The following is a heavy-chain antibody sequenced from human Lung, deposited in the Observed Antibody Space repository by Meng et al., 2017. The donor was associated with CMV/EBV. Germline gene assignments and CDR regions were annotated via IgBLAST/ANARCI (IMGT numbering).Heavy chain of an antibody. CDR1: GFTFSDYA. CDR2: IRNRAYGGTT. Sequence: GGSLRLXCTASGFTFSDYAITWVRQAPGKGLEWVGLIRNRAYGGTTEYAASVRGRFTVSRDDSKNIAYLQMNSLKTKDTAVYSCVKEHLPVFGVGLPGDCXGQGXLVTVSS. CDR3: VKEHLPVFGVGLPGDC. V-gene: IGHV3-49*04. D-gene: IGHD3-3*01. J-gene: IGHJ4*02.